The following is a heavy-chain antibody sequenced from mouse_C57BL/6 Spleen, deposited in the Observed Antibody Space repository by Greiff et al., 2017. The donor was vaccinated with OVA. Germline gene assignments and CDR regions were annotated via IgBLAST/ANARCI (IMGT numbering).Heavy chain of an antibody. J-gene: IGHJ1*03. CDR3: ATPYGSSHWYFDV. V-gene: IGHV1-69*01. D-gene: IGHD1-1*01. CDR1: GYTFTSYW. CDR2: IDPSDSYT. Sequence: VQLQQPGAELVMPGASVKLSCKASGYTFTSYWMHWVKQRPGQGLEWIGEIDPSDSYTNYNQKFKGKSTLTVDKSSSTAYMQLRSLTSEDSAVYYCATPYGSSHWYFDVWGTGTTVTVSS.